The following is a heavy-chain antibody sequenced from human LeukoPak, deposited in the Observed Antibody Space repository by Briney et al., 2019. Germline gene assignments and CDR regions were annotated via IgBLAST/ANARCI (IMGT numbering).Heavy chain of an antibody. D-gene: IGHD5-18*01. Sequence: SETLSLTCAVYGGSFSGYYWSWIRQPPGKGLEWIGEINHSGSTNYNPSLKSRVTISVDTSKNQFSLKLSSVTAADTAVYYCAKVRRGYSYGPKDDYFDYWGQGILVTVSS. V-gene: IGHV4-34*01. J-gene: IGHJ4*02. CDR1: GGSFSGYY. CDR2: INHSGST. CDR3: AKVRRGYSYGPKDDYFDY.